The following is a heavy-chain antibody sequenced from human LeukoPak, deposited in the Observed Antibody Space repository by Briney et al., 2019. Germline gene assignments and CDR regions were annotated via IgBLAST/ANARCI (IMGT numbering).Heavy chain of an antibody. V-gene: IGHV4-4*07. CDR3: ARVIKYYYGSGSYYMAFDI. CDR1: GGSISSYY. CDR2: IYTSGST. J-gene: IGHJ3*02. D-gene: IGHD3-10*01. Sequence: PSETLSLTCTVSGGSISSYYWSWIRQPAGKGLEWIGRIYTSGSTNYNPSLKSRVTMSVGTSKNQFSLKLSSVTAADTAVYYCARVIKYYYGSGSYYMAFDIWGQGTMVTVSS.